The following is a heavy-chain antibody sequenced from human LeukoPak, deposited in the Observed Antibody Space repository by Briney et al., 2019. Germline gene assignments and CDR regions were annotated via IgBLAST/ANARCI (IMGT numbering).Heavy chain of an antibody. V-gene: IGHV1-18*04. CDR1: GYTFTSYG. CDR3: ARDKELAAAGGWFDP. D-gene: IGHD6-13*01. J-gene: IGHJ5*02. CDR2: SSAYNGNT. Sequence: ASVKVSCKASGYTFTSYGISWVRQAPGQGLEWMGWSSAYNGNTNYAQKLQGRVTMTTDTSTSTAYMELRSLRSDDTAVYYCARDKELAAAGGWFDPWGQGTLVTVSS.